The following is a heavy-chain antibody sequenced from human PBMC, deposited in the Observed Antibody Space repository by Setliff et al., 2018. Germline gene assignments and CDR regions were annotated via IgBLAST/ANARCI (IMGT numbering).Heavy chain of an antibody. Sequence: ASVKVSCKASGYTFTDYGITWVRQAPGQGLEWMGWISGYTGNTNYAHKLQGRVTLTTDTSTGTAYMELRSLRSDDTAVYYCVIPFCAGATCPPSWGQGTLVTV. CDR2: ISGYTGNT. CDR1: GYTFTDYG. J-gene: IGHJ4*02. CDR3: VIPFCAGATCPPS. D-gene: IGHD2-21*01. V-gene: IGHV1-18*01.